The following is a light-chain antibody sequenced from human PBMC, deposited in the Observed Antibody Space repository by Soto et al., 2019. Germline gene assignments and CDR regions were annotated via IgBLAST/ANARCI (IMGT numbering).Light chain of an antibody. Sequence: EIVLAQSPATLSLSPGERATLSCRASQSVGDNLAWYQQRPGQAPRLLIYGISTRATGIPARFSGSGSGTEFSLTISSLQSEDFAVYYCQQYSKWPITFGQGTRLEI. CDR1: QSVGDN. J-gene: IGKJ5*01. CDR3: QQYSKWPIT. CDR2: GIS. V-gene: IGKV3-15*01.